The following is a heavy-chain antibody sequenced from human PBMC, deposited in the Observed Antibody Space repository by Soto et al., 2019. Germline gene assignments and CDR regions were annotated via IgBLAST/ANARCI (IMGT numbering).Heavy chain of an antibody. Sequence: QVQLAESGGGVVQPGTSLRLSCVASGFTFSRYGMHWVRQAPGKGLEWVAVIWYSASNEYYVDSVKGRFTISRDNSKNTLYLQMNRLRAEDTAIYYCARERDCSRGTCGGHYYFDLWGRGTLVTVSS. CDR3: ARERDCSRGTCGGHYYFDL. V-gene: IGHV3-33*01. J-gene: IGHJ2*01. D-gene: IGHD2-15*01. CDR1: GFTFSRYG. CDR2: IWYSASNE.